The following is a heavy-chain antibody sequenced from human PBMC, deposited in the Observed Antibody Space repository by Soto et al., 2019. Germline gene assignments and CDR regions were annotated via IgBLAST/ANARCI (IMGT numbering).Heavy chain of an antibody. CDR2: ISAYNGNT. D-gene: IGHD3-22*01. CDR1: GYTFTSYG. CDR3: ARDTGWDYYDSSGYTYYFDY. V-gene: IGHV1-18*04. J-gene: IGHJ4*02. Sequence: ASVKVSCKASGYTFTSYGISWVRQAPGQGLEWMGWISAYNGNTNYAQKLQGRVTMTTDTPTSTAYMELRSLRSDDTAVYYCARDTGWDYYDSSGYTYYFDYWGQGTLVTVSS.